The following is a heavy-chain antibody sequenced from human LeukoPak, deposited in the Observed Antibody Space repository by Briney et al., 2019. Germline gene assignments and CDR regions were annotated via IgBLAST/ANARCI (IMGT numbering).Heavy chain of an antibody. CDR2: IYYSGST. J-gene: IGHJ3*02. CDR1: GGSISSGGYY. Sequence: TLSLTCTVSGGSISSGGYYWSWIRQHPGKGLEWIGYIYYSGSTYYNPSLKSRVTISVDTSKNQFSLKLSSVTAADTAVYYCARLRYDILTGYFDAFDIWGQGTMVTVSS. CDR3: ARLRYDILTGYFDAFDI. D-gene: IGHD3-9*01. V-gene: IGHV4-31*03.